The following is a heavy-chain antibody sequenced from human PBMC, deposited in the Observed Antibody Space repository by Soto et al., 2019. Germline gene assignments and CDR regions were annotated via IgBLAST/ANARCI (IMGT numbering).Heavy chain of an antibody. CDR2: VKRKVDGETT. V-gene: IGHV3-15*07. Sequence: EVQLVESGGGLVKPGGSLRLSCAASGFSFNDAWMNWVRQAPGKGLEWVGRVKRKVDGETTHDAAPVEGRFTISRDDSKNTLSLQMNSLKTEDTAVYYCATGSVEGYWGQGSLVTVSS. J-gene: IGHJ4*02. CDR1: GFSFNDAW. D-gene: IGHD3-3*01. CDR3: ATGSVEGY.